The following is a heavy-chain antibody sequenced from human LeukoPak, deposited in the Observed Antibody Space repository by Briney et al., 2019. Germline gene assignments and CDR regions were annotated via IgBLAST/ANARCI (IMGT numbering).Heavy chain of an antibody. CDR1: GFTFSTYG. CDR2: IRYDGINK. J-gene: IGHJ2*01. V-gene: IGHV3-30*02. Sequence: PGGSLRLSCAASGFTFSTYGMHWVRQAPGKGLEWVTFIRYDGINKYYADSVKGRFTISRDNSKNTLYLQMNSLRAEDTAVYYCAKGRNSAQYWFFDLWGRGTLVTVSS. D-gene: IGHD4-23*01. CDR3: AKGRNSAQYWFFDL.